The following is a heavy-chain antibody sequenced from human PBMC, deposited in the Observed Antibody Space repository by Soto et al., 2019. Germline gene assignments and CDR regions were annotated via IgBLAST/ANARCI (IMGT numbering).Heavy chain of an antibody. Sequence: SETLSLTCTVSGGSISSYYWSWIRQPPGKGLEWIGYIYYSGSTNYNPSLKSRVTISVDTSKNQFSLKLSSVTAADAAVYYCASFDSDYSDSPGDSDTWRHGTLVTVSS. D-gene: IGHD3-22*01. J-gene: IGHJ3*02. V-gene: IGHV4-59*01. CDR2: IYYSGST. CDR3: ASFDSDYSDSPGDSDT. CDR1: GGSISSYY.